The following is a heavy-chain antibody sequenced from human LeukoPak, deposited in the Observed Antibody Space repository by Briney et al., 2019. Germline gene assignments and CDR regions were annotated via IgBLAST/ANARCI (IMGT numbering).Heavy chain of an antibody. CDR3: ARDRDPGYNDSSGYRRVNAFDI. J-gene: IGHJ3*02. CDR1: GFTFSSYE. D-gene: IGHD3-22*01. V-gene: IGHV3-48*03. Sequence: GGSLRLSCAASGFTFSSYEMNWVRQAPGKGLEWVSYISSSGSAIYYADSVKGRFTISRDNAKNSLYLQMNSLRAEDTAVYYCARDRDPGYNDSSGYRRVNAFDIWGQGTMVTVSS. CDR2: ISSSGSAI.